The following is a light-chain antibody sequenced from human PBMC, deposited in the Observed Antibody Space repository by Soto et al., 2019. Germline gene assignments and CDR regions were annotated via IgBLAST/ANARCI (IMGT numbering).Light chain of an antibody. CDR2: ATS. J-gene: IGKJ2*01. CDR3: HQYVTSPYT. CDR1: QPVSTSY. Sequence: DIVLTQSPGTLSVSPGESATLSCRPSQPVSTSYLAWFQKKPGQAPRLLIYATSKRASGIPDRFSGSGSGTDFTLTISRLAPEDFAVFYCHQYVTSPYTFGQGTSLEI. V-gene: IGKV3-20*01.